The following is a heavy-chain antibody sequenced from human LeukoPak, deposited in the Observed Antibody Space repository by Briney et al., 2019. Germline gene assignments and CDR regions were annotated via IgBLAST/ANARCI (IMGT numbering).Heavy chain of an antibody. CDR3: ARGSGVAVGMDV. V-gene: IGHV4-4*07. Sequence: SETLPLTCNVSGGSIASSYWSWNRQPAGKGLEWIGRFFTGGNTYYNPSLESRVTTSVDTSKNQFSLRLSSVTAADTAVYYCARGSGVAVGMDVWGQGTTVIVS. CDR1: GGSIASSY. J-gene: IGHJ6*02. CDR2: FFTGGNT. D-gene: IGHD6-19*01.